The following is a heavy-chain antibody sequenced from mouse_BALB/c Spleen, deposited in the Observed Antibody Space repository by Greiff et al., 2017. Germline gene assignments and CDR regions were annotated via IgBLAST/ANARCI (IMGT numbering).Heavy chain of an antibody. J-gene: IGHJ3*01. Sequence: EVQLQQSGAELVKPGASVKLSCTASGFTIKDTYMHWVKQRPEQGLEWIGRIDPANGNTKYDPKFQGKATITADTSSSTAYLQLSSLTSEDTAVYYCARGTDGYAYFAYWGQGTLVTVSA. CDR2: IDPANGNT. CDR3: ARGTDGYAYFAY. V-gene: IGHV14-3*02. D-gene: IGHD2-2*01. CDR1: GFTIKDTY.